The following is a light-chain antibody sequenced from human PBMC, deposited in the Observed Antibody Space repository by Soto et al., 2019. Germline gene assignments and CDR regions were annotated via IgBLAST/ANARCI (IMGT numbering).Light chain of an antibody. CDR1: SSDVGGYNY. J-gene: IGLJ1*01. V-gene: IGLV2-8*01. CDR2: EVS. Sequence: QSALTQPPYASGSPGQSVTISCTGTSSDVGGYNYVSWYQQHPGKAPTLMLYEVSKRPSGVPDRFSGSKSGNTASLTVSGLQAEDEADYYCSSWAGSHGVFGTGTKLTVL. CDR3: SSWAGSHGV.